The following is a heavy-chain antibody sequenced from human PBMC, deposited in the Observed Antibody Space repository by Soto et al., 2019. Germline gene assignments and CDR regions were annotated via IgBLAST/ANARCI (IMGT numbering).Heavy chain of an antibody. CDR2: ISSSSSYI. Sequence: EVQLVESGGGLVKPGGSLRLSCAASGFTFSSYSMNWVRQAPGKGLEWVSSISSSSSYIYYADSVKGRFTISRDKAKNSLYLQMNSLRAEDTAVYYCARDTSHNILTCDCFDYWGQGTLVTVSS. V-gene: IGHV3-21*01. CDR3: ARDTSHNILTCDCFDY. J-gene: IGHJ4*02. CDR1: GFTFSSYS. D-gene: IGHD3-9*01.